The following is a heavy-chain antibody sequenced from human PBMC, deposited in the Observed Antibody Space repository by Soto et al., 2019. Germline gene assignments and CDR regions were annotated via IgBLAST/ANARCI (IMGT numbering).Heavy chain of an antibody. V-gene: IGHV1-69*06. CDR3: ARGSTPSITVLGVIIAPYYYYDMDV. CDR2: HIPVFDTT. CDR1: GRAFSSEV. D-gene: IGHD3-3*01. J-gene: IGHJ6*01. Sequence: SVKGYWKTSGRAFSSEVMSLDRQAPGQGLEWIGGHIPVFDTTEWAQKCQGRGAQNFQGRITITADKSTSTAYMELSSLRSEDTAVYYCARGSTPSITVLGVIIAPYYYYDMDVWGQGTTVTVSS.